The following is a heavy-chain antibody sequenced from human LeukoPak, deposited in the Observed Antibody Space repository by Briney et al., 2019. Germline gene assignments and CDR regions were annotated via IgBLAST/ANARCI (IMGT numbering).Heavy chain of an antibody. CDR1: GGSISSGSYY. Sequence: SGTLSLTCAVSGGSISSGSYYWSWIRQPAGKGLEWIGRIYTSGSTNYNPSLKSRVTISVDTSKNQFSLKLSSVTAADTAVYYCARDRGFGYRNYYYMDVWGKGTTVTISS. CDR2: IYTSGST. V-gene: IGHV4-61*02. J-gene: IGHJ6*03. D-gene: IGHD5-18*01. CDR3: ARDRGFGYRNYYYMDV.